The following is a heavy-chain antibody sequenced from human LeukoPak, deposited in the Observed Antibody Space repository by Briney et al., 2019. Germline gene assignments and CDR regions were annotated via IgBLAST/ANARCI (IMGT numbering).Heavy chain of an antibody. CDR2: IRYDGSNK. CDR3: AKDIRMVRGVIREPFDY. CDR1: GFTFSSYG. D-gene: IGHD3-10*01. J-gene: IGHJ4*02. V-gene: IGHV3-30*02. Sequence: GGSLRLSCAASGFTFSSYGMHWVRQAPGKGLEWVAFIRYDGSNKYYADSVKGRFTISRDNSKNTLYLQMNSLRAEDTAVYYCAKDIRMVRGVIREPFDYWGQGTLVTVSS.